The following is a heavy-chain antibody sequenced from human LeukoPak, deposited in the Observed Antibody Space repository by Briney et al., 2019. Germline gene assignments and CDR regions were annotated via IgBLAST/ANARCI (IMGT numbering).Heavy chain of an antibody. J-gene: IGHJ3*02. CDR1: GGSISSYY. D-gene: IGHD6-19*01. V-gene: IGHV4-59*01. Sequence: NTSETLSLTCTVSGGSISSYYWSWIRQPPGKGLEWIGYIYYSGSTNYNPSLKSRVTISVDTSKNQFSLKLGSVTAADTAVYYCARDSPYSSGWYGAFDIWGQGTMVTVSS. CDR3: ARDSPYSSGWYGAFDI. CDR2: IYYSGST.